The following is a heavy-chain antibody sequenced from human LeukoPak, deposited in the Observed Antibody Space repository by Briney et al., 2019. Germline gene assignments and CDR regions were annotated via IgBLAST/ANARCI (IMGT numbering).Heavy chain of an antibody. CDR3: ARDQGVRFVETNWFDP. CDR2: INPNSGGT. J-gene: IGHJ5*02. CDR1: GYTFTGYY. Sequence: ASVKVSCQASGYTFTGYYMHWVRQAPGQGLEWMGWINPNSGGTNYAQKFQGRVTMTRDTSISTAYMELSSLRSEDTDVYYCARDQGVRFVETNWFDPWGQGTLVTVSS. D-gene: IGHD3-3*01. V-gene: IGHV1-2*02.